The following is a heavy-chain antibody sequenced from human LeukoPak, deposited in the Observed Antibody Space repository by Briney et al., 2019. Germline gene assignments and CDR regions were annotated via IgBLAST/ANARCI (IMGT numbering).Heavy chain of an antibody. CDR1: GFTFSSYG. Sequence: GGSPRLSCAASGFTFSSYGMHWVRQAPGKGLEWAAFIRYDGSNKYYADSVKGRFTISRDNSKNTLYLQMNSLRAEDTAVYYCAKDAWGGKHFDYWGQGTLVTVSS. CDR2: IRYDGSNK. J-gene: IGHJ4*02. D-gene: IGHD3-16*01. CDR3: AKDAWGGKHFDY. V-gene: IGHV3-30*02.